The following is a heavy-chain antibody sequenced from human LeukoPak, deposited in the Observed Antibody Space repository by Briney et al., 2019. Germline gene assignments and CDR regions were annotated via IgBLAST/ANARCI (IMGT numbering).Heavy chain of an antibody. Sequence: PGGSLRLSCAASGFTFSSYAMSWVRQAPGKGLEWASAISGSGGSTYYADSVKGRFTISRDNSKNTLYLQMNSLRAEDTAVYYCAKGNGDIVVVPAAMPLYYYYYYMDVWGKGTTVTVSS. D-gene: IGHD2-2*01. J-gene: IGHJ6*03. CDR2: ISGSGGST. CDR1: GFTFSSYA. CDR3: AKGNGDIVVVPAAMPLYYYYYYMDV. V-gene: IGHV3-23*01.